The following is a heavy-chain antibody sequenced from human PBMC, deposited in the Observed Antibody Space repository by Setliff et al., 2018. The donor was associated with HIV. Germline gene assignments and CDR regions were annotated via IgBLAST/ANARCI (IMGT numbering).Heavy chain of an antibody. Sequence: PSETLSLTCTVSGGSISIYYWSWIRQSPGKGLEWIGYLYYSGSTNYTPSLKSRVTISVDTSKNQFSLKLSSVTAADTAVYYCATHYYASGSFDHWGQGTLVTVSS. V-gene: IGHV4-59*01. CDR1: GGSISIYY. CDR2: LYYSGST. J-gene: IGHJ4*02. CDR3: ATHYYASGSFDH. D-gene: IGHD3-10*01.